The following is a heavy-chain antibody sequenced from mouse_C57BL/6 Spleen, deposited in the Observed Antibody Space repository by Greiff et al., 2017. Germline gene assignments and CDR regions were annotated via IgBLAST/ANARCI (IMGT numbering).Heavy chain of an antibody. J-gene: IGHJ2*01. V-gene: IGHV5-4*01. CDR1: GFTFSSYA. CDR3: ARGDGNYLDY. CDR2: ISDGGSYT. D-gene: IGHD2-1*01. Sequence: EVHLVESGGGLVKPGGSLKLSCAASGFTFSSYAMSWVRQTPEKRLEWVATISDGGSYTYYPDNVKGRFTISRDNAKNNLYLQMSHLESEDTAMYYCARGDGNYLDYWGQGTTLTVSS.